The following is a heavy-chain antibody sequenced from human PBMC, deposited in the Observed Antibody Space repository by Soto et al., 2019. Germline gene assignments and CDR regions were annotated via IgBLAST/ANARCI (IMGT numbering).Heavy chain of an antibody. D-gene: IGHD5-12*01. CDR3: ARDGEVASNLHWVDL. CDR2: IYYTGST. J-gene: IGHJ5*02. Sequence: PSETLSLTCSVSGGSISSYYWSWIRQPPGKGLEWIGYIYYTGSTNYNPSLKSRVTISVDTSKNQFSLNLSSLTAADTAVYYCARDGEVASNLHWVDLWGQGTLVTV. CDR1: GGSISSYY. V-gene: IGHV4-59*01.